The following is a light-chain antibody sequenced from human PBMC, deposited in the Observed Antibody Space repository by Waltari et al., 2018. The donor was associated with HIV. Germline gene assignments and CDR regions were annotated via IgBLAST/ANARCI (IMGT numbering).Light chain of an antibody. CDR3: QSYDSSLSGYV. J-gene: IGLJ1*01. Sequence: QSVLTQPPSASGAPGQRVTIPCTGSSSNIGAGYDAHWYQQLPGTAPKLLIYGNSNRPSGVPDRFSGSKSGTSASLAITGLQAEDEADYYCQSYDSSLSGYVFGTGTKVTVL. V-gene: IGLV1-40*01. CDR2: GNS. CDR1: SSNIGAGYD.